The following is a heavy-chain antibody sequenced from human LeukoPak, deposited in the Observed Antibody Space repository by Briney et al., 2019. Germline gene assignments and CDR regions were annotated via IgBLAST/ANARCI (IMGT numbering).Heavy chain of an antibody. D-gene: IGHD6-19*01. V-gene: IGHV3-33*08. CDR2: ILHDGSNI. J-gene: IGHJ4*02. CDR1: GFTLSTYG. Sequence: PGGSLRLSCAASGFTLSTYGMSWVRQAPGKGLEWVAVILHDGSNIYYADSVKGRFTISRDNSKNTLYLQMNSLRADDTAVYYCARHLYFSGWLFFDYWGQGTLVTVSS. CDR3: ARHLYFSGWLFFDY.